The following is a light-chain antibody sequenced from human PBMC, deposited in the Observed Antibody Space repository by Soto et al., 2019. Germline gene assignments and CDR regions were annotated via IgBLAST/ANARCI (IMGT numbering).Light chain of an antibody. CDR3: LHYSGYPPT. CDR2: GAS. Sequence: DIQMTQSPSSLSASVGDRVTITCLASQDIGYKLAWYQHKAGKAPKRLIYGASSLQSAVPSRFSGSGWRTQFTLTISSLQPEDFATYYCLHYSGYPPTFGQGTKVEI. CDR1: QDIGYK. J-gene: IGKJ1*01. V-gene: IGKV1-17*01.